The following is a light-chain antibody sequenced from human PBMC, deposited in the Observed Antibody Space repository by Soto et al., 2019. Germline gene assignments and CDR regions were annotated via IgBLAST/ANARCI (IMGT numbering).Light chain of an antibody. CDR2: DAS. Sequence: DIQMTQSPSSLSASVGDRVTITCQASQDINNYLNWYQQKPGKAPELLIYDASNLQTGVPTRFSGSGSGKHFTFTISSLQREDIATYFCQQYDFLVTFGQGTRLEIQ. V-gene: IGKV1-33*01. J-gene: IGKJ5*01. CDR3: QQYDFLVT. CDR1: QDINNY.